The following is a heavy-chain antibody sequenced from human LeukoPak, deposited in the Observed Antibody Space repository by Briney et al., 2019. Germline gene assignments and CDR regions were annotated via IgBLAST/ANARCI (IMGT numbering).Heavy chain of an antibody. J-gene: IGHJ3*02. CDR2: INPSGGST. V-gene: IGHV1-46*01. Sequence: ASVKVSCKASGYTFTSYYMHWVRQAPGQGLEWMGIINPSGGSTSCAQKFQGRVTITADESTSTAYMELSSLRSEDTAVYYCARFMGTTYGGDAFDIWGQGTMVTVSS. CDR3: ARFMGTTYGGDAFDI. D-gene: IGHD4-17*01. CDR1: GYTFTSYY.